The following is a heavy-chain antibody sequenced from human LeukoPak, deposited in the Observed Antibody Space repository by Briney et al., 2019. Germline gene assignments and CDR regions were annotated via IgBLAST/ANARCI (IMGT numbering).Heavy chain of an antibody. CDR1: GFTFSFYS. CDR2: ISSSDGYV. V-gene: IGHV3-21*01. J-gene: IGHJ5*02. Sequence: GGSLRLSCAASGFTFSFYSMNWVRQAPGKGLEWVSSISSSDGYVYYADSVKGRFTISRDNAKNSLYLQMNSLRAEDTAVYYCAKDRGNWFDPWGQGTLVTVSS. CDR3: AKDRGNWFDP. D-gene: IGHD3-10*01.